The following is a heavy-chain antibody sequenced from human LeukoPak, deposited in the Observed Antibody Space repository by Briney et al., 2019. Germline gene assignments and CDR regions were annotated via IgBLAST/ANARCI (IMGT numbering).Heavy chain of an antibody. D-gene: IGHD1-26*01. CDR1: GFTFDDYA. V-gene: IGHV3-9*01. J-gene: IGHJ4*02. CDR3: ARDLGELLPMPVLGFDY. Sequence: GRSLRLSCAASGFTFDDYAMHWVRQAPGKGLEWVSGISWNSGSIGYADSVKGRFTISRDNSKNTLYLQMNSLRAEDTAVYYCARDLGELLPMPVLGFDYWGQGTLVTVSS. CDR2: ISWNSGSI.